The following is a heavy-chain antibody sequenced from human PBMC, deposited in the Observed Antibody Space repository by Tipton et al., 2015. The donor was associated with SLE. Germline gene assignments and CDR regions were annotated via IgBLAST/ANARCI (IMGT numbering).Heavy chain of an antibody. V-gene: IGHV3-30*14. J-gene: IGHJ3*02. Sequence: SLRLSCAASGFTFSSYAMSWVRQAPGKGLEWVAVISYDGSNKYYADSVKGRFTISRDNSKNTLYLQMNSLRAEDTAVYYCARGSVVVDAFDIWGQGTMVTVSS. CDR2: ISYDGSNK. CDR3: ARGSVVVDAFDI. CDR1: GFTFSSYA. D-gene: IGHD2-15*01.